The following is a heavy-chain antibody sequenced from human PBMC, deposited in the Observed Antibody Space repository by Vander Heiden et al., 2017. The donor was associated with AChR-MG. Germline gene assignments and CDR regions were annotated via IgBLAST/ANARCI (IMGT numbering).Heavy chain of an antibody. CDR3: ARVRAYYDSRGDAFDI. CDR2: IIPILGIA. V-gene: IGHV1-69*04. Sequence: QVQLVQSGAEVKKPGSSVKVSCKASGGTFRRYAISWVRQGPGQGLEWMGRIIPILGIANYAQKFQGRVTITADKSTSTAYMELSSLRSEDTAVYYCARVRAYYDSRGDAFDIWGQGTMVTVSS. D-gene: IGHD3-22*01. J-gene: IGHJ3*02. CDR1: GGTFRRYA.